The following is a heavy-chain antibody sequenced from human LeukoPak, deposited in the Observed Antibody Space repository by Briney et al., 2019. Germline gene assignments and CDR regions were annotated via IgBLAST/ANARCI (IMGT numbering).Heavy chain of an antibody. D-gene: IGHD1-1*01. Sequence: SETLSLTCTVSGGSISSHYWSWIRQPPGKGLEWIGNIYYSGSTYYTPSLKSRVTTSVDTSKNQFSLKLSSVTAADTAVYYCARGTRGSDSSFDFWGQGTLVTVSS. CDR1: GGSISSHY. J-gene: IGHJ4*02. V-gene: IGHV4-59*11. CDR2: IYYSGST. CDR3: ARGTRGSDSSFDF.